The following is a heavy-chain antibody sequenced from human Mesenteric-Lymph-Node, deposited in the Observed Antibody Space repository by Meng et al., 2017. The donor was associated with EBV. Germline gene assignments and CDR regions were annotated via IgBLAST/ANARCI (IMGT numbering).Heavy chain of an antibody. D-gene: IGHD3-16*01. CDR1: GGSIISTDTW. CDR3: ARGSHYTWDV. V-gene: IGHV4-4*02. CDR2: IFHAGNT. J-gene: IGHJ4*02. Sequence: VQLEGSGPGLVKPSGSPSPTSGVSGGSIISTDTWWSGARQPPGKGLEWIGEIFHAGNTNYNPSLKSQVTMSVDTSKNQFSLNLSSVTAADSAVYYCARGSHYTWDVWGQGTLVTVSS.